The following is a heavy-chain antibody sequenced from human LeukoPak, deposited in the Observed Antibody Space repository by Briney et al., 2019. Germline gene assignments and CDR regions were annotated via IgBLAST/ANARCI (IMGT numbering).Heavy chain of an antibody. D-gene: IGHD6-13*01. J-gene: IGHJ4*02. CDR2: ISSSSSYI. CDR1: GFTFSSYS. V-gene: IGHV3-21*01. Sequence: SGGSLRLSCAASGFTFSSYSMNWVRQAPGKGLEWVSSISSSSSYIYYADSVKGRFTISRDNAKSSLCLQMNSLRAEDTAVYYCARGKSSSWYVFDYWGQGTLVTVSS. CDR3: ARGKSSSWYVFDY.